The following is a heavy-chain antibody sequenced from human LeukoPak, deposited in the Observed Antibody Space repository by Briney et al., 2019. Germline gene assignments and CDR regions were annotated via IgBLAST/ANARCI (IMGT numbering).Heavy chain of an antibody. J-gene: IGHJ4*02. D-gene: IGHD2-15*01. Sequence: GGSLRLSCAASGFTFSSYAMHWVRQAPGKGLEWVAVISYGGSNKYYADTVKGPFTITRDNSKNTLYLQMNSLRAEDTAVYYCARPSRRCSGGSCYPYYFYYWGQGTLVTVSS. CDR2: ISYGGSNK. V-gene: IGHV3-30*04. CDR3: ARPSRRCSGGSCYPYYFYY. CDR1: GFTFSSYA.